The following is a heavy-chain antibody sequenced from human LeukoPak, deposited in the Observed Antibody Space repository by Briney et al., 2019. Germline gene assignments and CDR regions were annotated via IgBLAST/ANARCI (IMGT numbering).Heavy chain of an antibody. CDR3: ARAQDPTILSYFDY. CDR2: INPSSTTI. D-gene: IGHD5-24*01. J-gene: IGHJ4*02. V-gene: IGHV3-48*02. Sequence: GGSLRLSCAASGFTFSTYSMNWVRQAPGKGLEWVSYINPSSTTIYYADSVKGRFTISRDNAKNSLYLQMNSLRDEDTAVYYCARAQDPTILSYFDYWGQGTLVTVSS. CDR1: GFTFSTYS.